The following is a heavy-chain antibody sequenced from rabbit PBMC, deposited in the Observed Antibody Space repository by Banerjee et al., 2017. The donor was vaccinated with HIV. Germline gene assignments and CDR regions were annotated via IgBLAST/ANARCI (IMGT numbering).Heavy chain of an antibody. V-gene: IGHV1S40*01. D-gene: IGHD7-1*01. CDR1: GFSFSSSYY. CDR3: ARDGYAGYGPLYYFNL. J-gene: IGHJ4*01. CDR2: IYTDNDST. Sequence: QSLEESGGDLVKPGASLTLTCTASGFSFSSSYYMCWVRQAPGKGLEWIACIYTDNDSTSYANWAKGRFTISRTSSTTVTLQMTSLTAADTATYFCARDGYAGYGPLYYFNLWGPGTLVTVS.